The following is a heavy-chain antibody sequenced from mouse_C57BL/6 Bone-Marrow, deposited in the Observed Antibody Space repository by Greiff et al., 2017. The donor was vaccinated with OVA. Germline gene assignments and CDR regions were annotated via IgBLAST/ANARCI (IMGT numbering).Heavy chain of an antibody. V-gene: IGHV1-76*01. J-gene: IGHJ4*01. CDR3: AREGATVVATVVIYYYAMDY. Sequence: QVQLQQSGAELVRPGASVKLSCKASGYTFTDYYINWVKQRPGQGLEWIARIYPGSGNTYYNEKFKGKATLTAEKSSSTAYMQLSSLTSEDSAVYFCAREGATVVATVVIYYYAMDYWGQGTSVTVSS. CDR2: IYPGSGNT. CDR1: GYTFTDYY. D-gene: IGHD1-1*01.